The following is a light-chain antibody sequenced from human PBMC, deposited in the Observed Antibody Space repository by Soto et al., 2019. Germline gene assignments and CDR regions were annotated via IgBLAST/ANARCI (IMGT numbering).Light chain of an antibody. Sequence: EIVMTQSPATLSVSPGERATLSCRASQNIGTDLAWYQHSPGRAPRLLIYGASTRATGVPARFSDSGSGTECTVTISSMQSEDFAGYYCLQHILLRTCGQGTKREVK. CDR2: GAS. CDR3: LQHILLRT. V-gene: IGKV3-15*01. CDR1: QNIGTD. J-gene: IGKJ2*01.